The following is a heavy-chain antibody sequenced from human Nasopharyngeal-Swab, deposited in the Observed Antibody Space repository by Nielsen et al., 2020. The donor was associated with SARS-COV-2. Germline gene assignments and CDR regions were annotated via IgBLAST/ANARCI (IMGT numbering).Heavy chain of an antibody. Sequence: SETLSLTCAVYGGSFSGYYWSWIRQHPGKGLEWIGYIYYSGSTYYNPSLKSRVTISVDTSKNQFSLKLSSVTAADTAVYYCARSYGYPIDYWGQGTLVTVSS. J-gene: IGHJ4*02. D-gene: IGHD4-17*01. CDR2: IYYSGST. CDR1: GGSFSGYY. V-gene: IGHV4-31*11. CDR3: ARSYGYPIDY.